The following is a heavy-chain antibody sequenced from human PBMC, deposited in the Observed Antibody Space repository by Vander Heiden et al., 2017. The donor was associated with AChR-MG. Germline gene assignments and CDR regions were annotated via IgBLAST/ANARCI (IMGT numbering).Heavy chain of an antibody. V-gene: IGHV3-74*01. D-gene: IGHD5-18*01. CDR2: INSDGSST. CDR3: ARGGRYSYGYTSFDY. CDR1: GFTFISYW. J-gene: IGHJ4*02. Sequence: EVQLVESGGGLVQPGGSLRPPCAASGFTFISYWMHWVREAPGKGLGWVSRINSDGSSTSYADSVKGRFTISRDNAKNTLYLQMNSLRAEDTAVYYCARGGRYSYGYTSFDYWGQGTLVTVSS.